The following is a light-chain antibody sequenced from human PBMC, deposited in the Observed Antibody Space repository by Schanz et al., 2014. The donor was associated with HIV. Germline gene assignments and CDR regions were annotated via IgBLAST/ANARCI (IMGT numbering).Light chain of an antibody. CDR1: SSNIGAGYD. V-gene: IGLV1-40*01. Sequence: QSVLTQPPSVSAAPGQRVTMSCTGSSSNIGAGYDVHWYQQVPGTAPTLLIYDNNHRPSGVPDRFSGSKSGTSASLTITGLQAEDEADYYCQTYDSGISGVVFGGGTKLTVL. CDR2: DNN. CDR3: QTYDSGISGVV. J-gene: IGLJ3*02.